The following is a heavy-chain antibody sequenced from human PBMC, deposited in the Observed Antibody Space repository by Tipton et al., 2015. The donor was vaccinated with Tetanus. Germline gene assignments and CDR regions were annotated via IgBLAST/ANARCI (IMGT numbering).Heavy chain of an antibody. J-gene: IGHJ4*02. Sequence: SLRLSCAASGFTFSSYAMSWVRQAPGKGLEWISYISGSSDSIYYADSVKGRFTISRDNGKNSVYLQMKSLRDEDTAVYYCGRALGSGTTVASGHWGQGSLVTVSS. CDR3: GRALGSGTTVASGH. D-gene: IGHD1-7*01. CDR2: ISGSSDSI. CDR1: GFTFSSYA. V-gene: IGHV3-48*02.